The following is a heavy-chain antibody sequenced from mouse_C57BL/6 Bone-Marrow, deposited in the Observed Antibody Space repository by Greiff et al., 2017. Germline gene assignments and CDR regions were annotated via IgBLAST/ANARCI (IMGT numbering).Heavy chain of an antibody. V-gene: IGHV1-50*01. CDR3: AREEVHCDY. CDR1: GYTFTSYW. CDR2: IDPSDSYT. Sequence: VQLQQPGAELVKPGASVKVSCKASGYTFTSYWMQWVKQRPGQGLEWIGEIDPSDSYTNYNQKFKGKATLTVDTSSSTAYMQLSSLTSEDSAVYSCAREEVHCDYWGQGTTLTVSA. J-gene: IGHJ2*01.